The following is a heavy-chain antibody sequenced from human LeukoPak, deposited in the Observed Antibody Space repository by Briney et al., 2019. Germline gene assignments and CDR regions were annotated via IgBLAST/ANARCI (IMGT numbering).Heavy chain of an antibody. J-gene: IGHJ4*02. Sequence: SETLSLTCTVSGGSISSGSYYWSWLRQPAGKGLEWIGRIYTSGSTNYNPSLESRVTISLDTSKNQFSLKLSSVTAADTAVYYCAREEVGASPRFDYWGQGTLVTVSS. V-gene: IGHV4-61*02. CDR3: AREEVGASPRFDY. D-gene: IGHD1-26*01. CDR1: GGSISSGSYY. CDR2: IYTSGST.